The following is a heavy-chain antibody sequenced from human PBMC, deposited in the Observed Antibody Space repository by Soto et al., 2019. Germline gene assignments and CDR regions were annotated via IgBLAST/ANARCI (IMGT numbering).Heavy chain of an antibody. CDR1: GGTFSSYA. CDR3: ARDFYRIVLVPAAIGYYGMDV. V-gene: IGHV1-69*12. D-gene: IGHD2-2*01. Sequence: QVQLVQSGAEVKKPGSSVKVSCKASGGTFSSYAISWVRQAPGQGLEWMGGIIPIFGTANYAQKFQGRVTITADESTRKAYMELSSLRSEDTAVYYCARDFYRIVLVPAAIGYYGMDVWGQGTTVTVSS. CDR2: IIPIFGTA. J-gene: IGHJ6*02.